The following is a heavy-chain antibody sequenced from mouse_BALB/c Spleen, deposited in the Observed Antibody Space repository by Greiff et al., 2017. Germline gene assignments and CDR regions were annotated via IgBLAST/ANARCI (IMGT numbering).Heavy chain of an antibody. CDR2: INPSNGRT. V-gene: IGHV1S81*02. D-gene: IGHD2-10*02. J-gene: IGHJ3*01. CDR1: GYTFTSYW. CDR3: ARGGYGNPFAY. Sequence: QVQLQQPGAELVKPGASVKLSCKASGYTFTSYWMHWVKQRPGQGLEWIGEINPSNGRTNYNEKFKSKATLTVDKSSSTAYMQLSSLTSEDSAVYYCARGGYGNPFAYWGQGTLVTVSA.